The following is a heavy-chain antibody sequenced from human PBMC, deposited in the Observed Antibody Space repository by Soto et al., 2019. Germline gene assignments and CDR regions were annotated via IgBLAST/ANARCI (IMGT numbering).Heavy chain of an antibody. Sequence: EVHLLESGGGLVQPGGSLRLSCAASGFSFSNHGMTWVRQAPGKGLEWVSSVSADGQTTYYAESVRGRFTISRDSSKGTLYLQMDSLRADDTAVYYCAKEASVPSLGEFWYFDLWGRGTHVTVSS. CDR2: VSADGQTT. CDR3: AKEASVPSLGEFWYFDL. J-gene: IGHJ2*01. V-gene: IGHV3-23*01. CDR1: GFSFSNHG. D-gene: IGHD3-10*01.